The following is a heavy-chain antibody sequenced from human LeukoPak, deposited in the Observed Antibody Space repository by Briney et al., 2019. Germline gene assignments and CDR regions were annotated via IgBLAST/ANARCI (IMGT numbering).Heavy chain of an antibody. Sequence: QSGGSLRLSCAASGFTFSSYAMSWVRQAPGKGLEWVSSISSSSTYIYYADSVKGRFTISRDNSKNTLYLQMNSLRAEDTAVYYCAKWDTYYDSSGYYFYWGQGTLVTVSS. D-gene: IGHD3-22*01. CDR1: GFTFSSYA. V-gene: IGHV3-23*01. CDR2: ISSSSTYI. J-gene: IGHJ4*02. CDR3: AKWDTYYDSSGYYFY.